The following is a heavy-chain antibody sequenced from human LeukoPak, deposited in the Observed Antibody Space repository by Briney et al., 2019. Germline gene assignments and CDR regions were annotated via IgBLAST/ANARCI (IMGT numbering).Heavy chain of an antibody. CDR1: GYNFTSYW. J-gene: IGHJ4*02. Sequence: GESLKISCKGSGYNFTSYWIGWVRQMPGKGLEWMGIIYPGDSDTRYSPSFQGQVTVSADKSISTAYLQWSSLKASDTAMYYCARLLRNIAAAVYYFDYWGQGTLVTVSS. CDR3: ARLLRNIAAAVYYFDY. V-gene: IGHV5-51*01. D-gene: IGHD6-13*01. CDR2: IYPGDSDT.